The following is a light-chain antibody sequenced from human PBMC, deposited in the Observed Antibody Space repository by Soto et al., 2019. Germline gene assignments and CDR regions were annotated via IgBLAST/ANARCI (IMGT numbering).Light chain of an antibody. V-gene: IGLV4-60*02. Sequence: QPVLTQSSSASASLGSSVKLTCTLNSGHSGYIITWHQQQPGKAPRFLMKLEGSGSYNKGSGVPDRFSGSSSGADRYLTISNLQFEDEADYYCETWDSNTRVFGGGTKLTVL. J-gene: IGLJ3*02. CDR1: SGHSGYI. CDR2: LEGSGSY. CDR3: ETWDSNTRV.